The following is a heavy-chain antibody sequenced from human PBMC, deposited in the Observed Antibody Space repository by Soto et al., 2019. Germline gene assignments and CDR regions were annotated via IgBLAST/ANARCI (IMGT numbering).Heavy chain of an antibody. J-gene: IGHJ3*02. D-gene: IGHD3-22*01. CDR1: GFSLSNARMG. Sequence: GSGPTLVNPTETLTLTCTVSGFSLSNARMGVSWIRQPPGKALEWLAHIFSNDEKSYSTSLKSRLTISKDTSKSQVVLTMTNMDPVDTATYYCARIGSSGYYYAFDIWGQGTMVTVSS. CDR2: IFSNDEK. V-gene: IGHV2-26*01. CDR3: ARIGSSGYYYAFDI.